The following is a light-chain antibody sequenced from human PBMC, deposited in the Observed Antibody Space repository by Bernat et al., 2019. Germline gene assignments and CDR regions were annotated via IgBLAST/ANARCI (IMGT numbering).Light chain of an antibody. CDR2: TAS. J-gene: IGKJ1*01. CDR1: QSIDTS. Sequence: DIQLTQSPSSLSASVGDIVTITCRASQSIDTSLNWYQQKPGKAPRLLIYTASALQPDVPSRFNGSGSGTDFTLKITGLQREDFATYCCQQSYRIRTFGQGTKVEIK. CDR3: QQSYRIRT. V-gene: IGKV1-39*01.